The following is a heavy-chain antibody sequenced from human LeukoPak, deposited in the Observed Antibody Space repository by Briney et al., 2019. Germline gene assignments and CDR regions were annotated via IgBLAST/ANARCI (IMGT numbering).Heavy chain of an antibody. CDR2: INHSGST. CDR3: ASSEGYHTPVSWFDP. V-gene: IGHV4-34*01. J-gene: IGHJ5*02. CDR1: GGSFSGYY. Sequence: PSETLSLTCAVYGGSFSGYYWSWIRQPPGKGLEWIGVINHSGSTNYNPSLKSRVTISVDTSKNQFSLKLSSVTAADTAVYYCASSEGYHTPVSWFDPWGQGTLVTVSS. D-gene: IGHD5-12*01.